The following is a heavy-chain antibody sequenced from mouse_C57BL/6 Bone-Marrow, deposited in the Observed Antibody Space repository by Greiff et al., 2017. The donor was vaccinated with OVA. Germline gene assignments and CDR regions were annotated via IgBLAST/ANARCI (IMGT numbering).Heavy chain of an antibody. CDR3: KRSYSNYGDFDY. Sequence: QVQLQQSGAELVRPGASVTLSCKASGYTFTDYEMHWVKQTPVHGLEWIGAIDPETGGTAYNQKFKGKAILTADKSSSTAYMELRSLTSEDSAVYYCKRSYSNYGDFDYWGQGTTLTVSS. CDR1: GYTFTDYE. V-gene: IGHV1-15*01. CDR2: IDPETGGT. J-gene: IGHJ2*01. D-gene: IGHD2-5*01.